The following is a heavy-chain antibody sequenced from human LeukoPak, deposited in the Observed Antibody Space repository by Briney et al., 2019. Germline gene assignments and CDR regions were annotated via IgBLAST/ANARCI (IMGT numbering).Heavy chain of an antibody. D-gene: IGHD2-2*02. CDR2: INSDGSST. CDR1: GFTFSSYW. Sequence: GGSLRLSCAASGFTFSSYWMHWVRHAPGKGLVWVSRINSDGSSTSYADSVKGRFTISRDNAKNSLYLQMNSLRAEDTAVYYCARASVVPAAILGYYYYMDVWGKGTTVTVSS. J-gene: IGHJ6*03. CDR3: ARASVVPAAILGYYYYMDV. V-gene: IGHV3-74*01.